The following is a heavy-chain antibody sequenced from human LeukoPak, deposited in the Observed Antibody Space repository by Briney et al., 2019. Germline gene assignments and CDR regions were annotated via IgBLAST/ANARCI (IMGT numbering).Heavy chain of an antibody. CDR2: ISGSGGST. V-gene: IGHV3-23*01. CDR3: AKALMTTVTTPGAFDI. D-gene: IGHD4-17*01. CDR1: GFTFSSYA. J-gene: IGHJ3*02. Sequence: PGGSLRLSCAASGFTFSSYAMSWVRQAPGKGQEWVSAISGSGGSTYYADSVKGRFTISRDNSKNTLYLQMNSLRAEDTAVYYCAKALMTTVTTPGAFDIWGQGTMVTVSS.